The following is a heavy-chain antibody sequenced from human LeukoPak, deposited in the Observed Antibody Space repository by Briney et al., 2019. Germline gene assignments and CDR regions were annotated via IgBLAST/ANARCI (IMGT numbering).Heavy chain of an antibody. J-gene: IGHJ4*02. D-gene: IGHD3-9*01. CDR2: INDSGST. V-gene: IGHV4-34*01. Sequence: SETLSLTCAVYSVSFSGYYWSWIRQPPGKGLEWIGDINDSGSTNYNPSLKSRVTISVDTSKNQFSLKLSSVTAADTAVYYCARDLDWLNYYFDYWGQGTLVTVSS. CDR3: ARDLDWLNYYFDY. CDR1: SVSFSGYY.